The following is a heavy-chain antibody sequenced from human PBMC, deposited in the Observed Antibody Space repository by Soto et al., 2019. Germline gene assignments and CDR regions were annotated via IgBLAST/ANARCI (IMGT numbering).Heavy chain of an antibody. J-gene: IGHJ5*02. D-gene: IGHD1-26*01. Sequence: GGPLRLSCAASGFIFENFGMSWVRQAPGKGLEWISSISGSGFKKYYAGSVKGRFTISRDNSKSTVYLELNNLSAEDTAVYHCAKNQGVELVPLATVDWFDPWGQGSVVTVSS. CDR1: GFIFENFG. V-gene: IGHV3-23*01. CDR2: ISGSGFKK. CDR3: AKNQGVELVPLATVDWFDP.